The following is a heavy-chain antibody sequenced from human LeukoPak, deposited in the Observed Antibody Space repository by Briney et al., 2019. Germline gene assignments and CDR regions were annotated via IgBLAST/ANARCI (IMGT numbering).Heavy chain of an antibody. J-gene: IGHJ4*02. V-gene: IGHV4-34*01. D-gene: IGHD4-23*01. CDR2: INHSGST. CDR3: ARGGGDSGGSYFDS. Sequence: SETLSLTCAVYGGSFSAYYWSWIRQPPGRGLEWIGEINHSGSTNYKPSLKSRVTMSVDTSKNQLSLKLSSVTAADTAVYYCARGGGDSGGSYFDSWDQGILVTVSS. CDR1: GGSFSAYY.